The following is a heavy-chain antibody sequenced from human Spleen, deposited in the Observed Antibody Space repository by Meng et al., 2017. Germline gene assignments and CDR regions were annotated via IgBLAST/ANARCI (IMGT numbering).Heavy chain of an antibody. Sequence: ESGPGLVKPSQALSLTCTGPGGSISSGGYYWSWIRQHPGKGLEWIGYIYYSGSTYSNPSLKSLVTISVDTSKNQFSLKLSSVTAADTAVYYCARARDGGGWFDYWGQGTLVTVSS. V-gene: IGHV4-31*01. CDR1: GGSISSGGYY. CDR3: ARARDGGGWFDY. D-gene: IGHD5-24*01. J-gene: IGHJ4*02. CDR2: IYYSGST.